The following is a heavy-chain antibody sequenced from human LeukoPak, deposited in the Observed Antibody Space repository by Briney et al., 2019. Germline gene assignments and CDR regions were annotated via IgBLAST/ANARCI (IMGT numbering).Heavy chain of an antibody. Sequence: SVKVSCKASGYTFTSYGISWVRQAPGQGLEWMGGIIPIFGTANYAQKFQGRVTITADESTSTAYMELSSLRSEDTAVYYCARVSYDSSGSAGGYFDYWGQGTLVTVSS. D-gene: IGHD3-22*01. CDR3: ARVSYDSSGSAGGYFDY. CDR2: IIPIFGTA. CDR1: GYTFTSYG. V-gene: IGHV1-69*13. J-gene: IGHJ4*02.